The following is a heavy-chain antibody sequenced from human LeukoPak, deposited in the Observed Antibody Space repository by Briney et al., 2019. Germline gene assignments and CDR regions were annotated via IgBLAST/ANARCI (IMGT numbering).Heavy chain of an antibody. V-gene: IGHV4-59*08. Sequence: PSETLSLTCTVSGGSISGYYWSWIRQPPGKGLECIGYMYSSGSTNYNPSLKSRVTMSVDTSRNQFSLKLSSVTAADTAMYYCARRRSNSGSYDYWGQGTLVTVSS. CDR3: ARRRSNSGSYDY. CDR2: MYSSGST. CDR1: GGSISGYY. J-gene: IGHJ4*02. D-gene: IGHD1-26*01.